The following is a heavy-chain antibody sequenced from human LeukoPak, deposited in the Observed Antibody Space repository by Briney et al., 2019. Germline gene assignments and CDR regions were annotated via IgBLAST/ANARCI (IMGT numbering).Heavy chain of an antibody. D-gene: IGHD3-22*01. Sequence: ASVKVSCKASGYTFTSYDINWVRQATGQGLEWMGWMNPNSGNTGYAQKFQGRVTITRNTSISTAYMELSSLRSEDTAVYYCARGLTYYYDSSGYSDYWGQGTLVTVSS. J-gene: IGHJ4*02. CDR1: GYTFTSYD. V-gene: IGHV1-8*03. CDR3: ARGLTYYYDSSGYSDY. CDR2: MNPNSGNT.